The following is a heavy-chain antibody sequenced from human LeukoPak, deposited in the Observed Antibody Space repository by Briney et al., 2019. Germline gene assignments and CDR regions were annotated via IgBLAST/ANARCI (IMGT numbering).Heavy chain of an antibody. CDR3: TRGYVGIDY. CDR2: ISGSGSNT. D-gene: IGHD5-12*01. V-gene: IGHV3-23*01. J-gene: IGHJ4*02. CDR1: GFIFNNYA. Sequence: GGSLRLSCTASGFIFNNYAMNWVRQAPGKGLEWVSAISGSGSNTYYADSVKGRFTISRDNAKNTLYLQMNSLRAEDTALYYCTRGYVGIDYWGQGTLVTVSS.